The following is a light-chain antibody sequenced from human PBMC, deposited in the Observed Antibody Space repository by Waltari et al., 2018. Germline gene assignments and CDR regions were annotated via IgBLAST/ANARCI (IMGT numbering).Light chain of an antibody. CDR3: SSYAGSNNLI. V-gene: IGLV2-8*01. CDR1: SSEVGGYNS. CDR2: EVS. Sequence: QSALTQPPSASGSPGQSVTISCTGTSSEVGGYNSVSWYQQHPGKAPKLLIYEVSKRPSGVPDLCSGSKSGNTASLTVSGLQAEDEADYYCSSYAGSNNLIFGGGTKLTVL. J-gene: IGLJ2*01.